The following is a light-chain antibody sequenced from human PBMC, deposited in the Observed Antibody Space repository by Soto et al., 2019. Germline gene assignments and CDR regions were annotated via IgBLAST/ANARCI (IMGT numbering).Light chain of an antibody. V-gene: IGKV3-15*01. CDR2: DSS. CDR1: QGIGST. CDR3: QRYNNWPLT. J-gene: IGKJ4*01. Sequence: EIVLTQSPAALSVSPGERVTLSCRASQGIGSTLAWYQQKPGQTPRLLIYDSSTRAIGIPTRFSGRRSGTEFTLTINGLQSEDFALYYCQRYNNWPLTFGGGTKVDIK.